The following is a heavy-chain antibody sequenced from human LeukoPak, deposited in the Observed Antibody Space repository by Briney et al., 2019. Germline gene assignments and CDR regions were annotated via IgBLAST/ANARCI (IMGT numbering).Heavy chain of an antibody. D-gene: IGHD6-13*01. CDR2: ITSSSNYI. CDR3: AKSFRVYSSSWYWDGRGPADY. J-gene: IGHJ4*02. Sequence: KPGGSLRLSCAASGFTFSNYNMNWVRHAPGKGLEWVSSITSSSNYIFYADSVKGRFTISRDNAKNSLYLQMNSLRAEDTAVYYCAKSFRVYSSSWYWDGRGPADYWGQGTLVTVSS. V-gene: IGHV3-21*01. CDR1: GFTFSNYN.